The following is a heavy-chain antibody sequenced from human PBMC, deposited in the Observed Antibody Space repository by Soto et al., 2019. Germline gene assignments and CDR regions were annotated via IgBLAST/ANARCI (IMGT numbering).Heavy chain of an antibody. Sequence: GTSVKVSCEASGGTFSSYASSWVRQAPGQGLEWMGGIIPIFGTANYAQKFQGRVTITADESTSTAYMELSSLRSEDTAVYYCARGLGYSGYDMGHWGQGTLVTVSS. V-gene: IGHV1-69*13. CDR3: ARGLGYSGYDMGH. J-gene: IGHJ4*02. D-gene: IGHD5-12*01. CDR2: IIPIFGTA. CDR1: GGTFSSYA.